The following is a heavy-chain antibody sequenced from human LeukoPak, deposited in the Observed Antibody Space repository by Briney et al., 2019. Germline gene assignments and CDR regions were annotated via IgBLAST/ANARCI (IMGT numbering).Heavy chain of an antibody. J-gene: IGHJ3*02. CDR3: SRNLGDYDAFDI. CDR2: INHSGST. V-gene: IGHV4-34*01. Sequence: SETLSLTCAVYGGSFSGYYWSWIRQPPGKGLEWIGEINHSGSTNYNPSLKSRVTISVDTSKNQFSLKLSSVTAADTAVYYCSRNLGDYDAFDIWGQGTMVTVSS. CDR1: GGSFSGYY. D-gene: IGHD3-16*01.